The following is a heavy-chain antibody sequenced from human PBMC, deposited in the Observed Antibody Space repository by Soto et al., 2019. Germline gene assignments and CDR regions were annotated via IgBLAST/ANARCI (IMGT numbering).Heavy chain of an antibody. CDR2: ISGSGSVT. D-gene: IGHD6-19*01. CDR3: SRNTSGRQGSTLDI. Sequence: EEQLLESGGGLVQPGGSLRLSCAASGSTFSSSAMTWVRQAPGKGLEWVSAISGSGSVTYYTSSVRGRFTISRDNSRNTIYLQMNNLRAEDTAVYYCSRNTSGRQGSTLDIWGQGTMVTVSS. V-gene: IGHV3-23*01. CDR1: GSTFSSSA. J-gene: IGHJ3*02.